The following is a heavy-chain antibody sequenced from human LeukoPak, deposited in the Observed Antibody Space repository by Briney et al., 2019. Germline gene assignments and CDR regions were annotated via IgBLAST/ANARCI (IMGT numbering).Heavy chain of an antibody. V-gene: IGHV3-23*01. D-gene: IGHD2-15*01. CDR2: ISGSGGST. J-gene: IGHJ6*02. Sequence: GGSLRLSCAASGFTLSSYAMSWVRQAPGKGLEWVSAISGSGGSTYYADSVKGRFTISRDSSKNTLYLQMNSLRAEDTAVYYCAKHLGYCSGGSCYAQVNYGMDVWGQGTTVTVSS. CDR1: GFTLSSYA. CDR3: AKHLGYCSGGSCYAQVNYGMDV.